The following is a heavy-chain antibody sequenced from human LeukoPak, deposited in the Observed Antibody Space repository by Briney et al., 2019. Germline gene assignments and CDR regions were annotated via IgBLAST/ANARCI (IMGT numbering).Heavy chain of an antibody. CDR2: ISAYNGNT. CDR3: ATGVGYCSSTSCLEDYYYYMDV. D-gene: IGHD2-2*01. J-gene: IGHJ6*03. V-gene: IGHV1-18*01. Sequence: ASVKVSCKASGYTFISYGITWVRQAPGQGLEWMGWISAYNGNTKYTQKLQGRVTMTEDTSTDTAYMELSSLRSEDTAVYYCATGVGYCSSTSCLEDYYYYMDVWGKGTTVTVSS. CDR1: GYTFISYG.